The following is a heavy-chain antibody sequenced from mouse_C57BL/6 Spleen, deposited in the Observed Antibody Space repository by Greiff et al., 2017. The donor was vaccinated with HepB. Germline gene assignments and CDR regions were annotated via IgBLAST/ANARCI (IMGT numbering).Heavy chain of an antibody. D-gene: IGHD2-2*01. J-gene: IGHJ2*01. CDR2: IRNKANNHAT. CDR1: GFTFSDAW. Sequence: EVMLVESGGGLVQPGGSMKLSCAASGFTFSDAWMDWVRQSPEKGLEWVAEIRNKANNHATYYAESVKGRFTISRDDSKSSVYLQMNSLRAEDTGIYYCTRARLRRYFDYWGQGTTLTVSS. V-gene: IGHV6-6*01. CDR3: TRARLRRYFDY.